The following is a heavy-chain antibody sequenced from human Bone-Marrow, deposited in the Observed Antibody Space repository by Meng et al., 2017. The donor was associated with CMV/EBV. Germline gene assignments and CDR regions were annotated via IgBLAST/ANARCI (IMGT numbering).Heavy chain of an antibody. D-gene: IGHD6-13*01. CDR2: IYYSGST. CDR3: ARGPIAARHFDY. J-gene: IGHJ4*02. CDR1: GGSISSSSYY. V-gene: IGHV4-39*07. Sequence: SETLSLTCTVSGGSISSSSYYWGWIRQPPGKGLEWIGSIYYSGSTYYNPSLKSRVTISVDTSKNQFSLKLSSVTAADTAVYYCARGPIAARHFDYWGQGTLVTVSS.